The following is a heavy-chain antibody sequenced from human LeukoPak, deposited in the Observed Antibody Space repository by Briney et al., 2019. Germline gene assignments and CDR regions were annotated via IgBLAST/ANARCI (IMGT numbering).Heavy chain of an antibody. CDR3: AKDQVVVVAATHYYYYGMDV. V-gene: IGHV3-23*01. D-gene: IGHD2-15*01. CDR1: GFTFSSYA. J-gene: IGHJ6*02. Sequence: GGSLRLSCAAYGFTFSSYAMSWVRQPPGKGLEWISAISGSGGSTYYADPVKGRFTISRDNSKNTLYLQMNSLRAEDTAVYYCAKDQVVVVAATHYYYYGMDVWGQGTTVTVSS. CDR2: ISGSGGST.